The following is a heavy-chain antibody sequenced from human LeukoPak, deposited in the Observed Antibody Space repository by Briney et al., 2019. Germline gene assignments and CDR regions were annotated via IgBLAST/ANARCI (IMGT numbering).Heavy chain of an antibody. CDR3: ARDPKTSDYYYGMDV. V-gene: IGHV1-18*01. CDR2: ISAYNGNT. J-gene: IGHJ6*02. CDR1: GYTFTSYG. Sequence: RASVKVSSKASGYTFTSYGISWVRQAPGQGLEWMGWISAYNGNTNYAQKLQGRVTVTTDTSTSTAYMELRSLRSDDTAVYYCARDPKTSDYYYGMDVWGQGTTVTVSS.